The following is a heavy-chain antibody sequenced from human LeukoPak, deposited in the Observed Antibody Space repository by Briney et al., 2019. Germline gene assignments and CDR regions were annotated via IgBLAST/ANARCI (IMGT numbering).Heavy chain of an antibody. V-gene: IGHV4-31*03. D-gene: IGHD3-22*01. CDR2: IYYSGST. CDR3: ARDSEDYDSSGLLDY. J-gene: IGHJ4*02. Sequence: PSQTLSLTCTVSGGSISSGGYYWSWIRQHPGKGLEWIGYIYYSGSTYYNPSLKSRVTISVDTSKNQFSLKLSSVTAADTAVYYCARDSEDYDSSGLLDYWGQGTLVTVSS. CDR1: GGSISSGGYY.